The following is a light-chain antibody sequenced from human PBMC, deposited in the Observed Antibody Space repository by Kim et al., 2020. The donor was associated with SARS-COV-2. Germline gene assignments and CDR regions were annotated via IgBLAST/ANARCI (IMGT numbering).Light chain of an antibody. Sequence: SASVEDRVTIPCRASQSISSYLNWYQQKPGKAPKLLIYAASSLQSGVPSRFSGSGSGTDFTLTISSLQPEDFATYYCQQSYSTPYTFGQGTKLEI. CDR2: AAS. V-gene: IGKV1-39*01. CDR3: QQSYSTPYT. CDR1: QSISSY. J-gene: IGKJ2*01.